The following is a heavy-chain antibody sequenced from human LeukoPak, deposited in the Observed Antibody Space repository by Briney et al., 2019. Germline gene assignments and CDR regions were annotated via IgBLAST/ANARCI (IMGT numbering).Heavy chain of an antibody. V-gene: IGHV3-23*01. D-gene: IGHD3-3*01. CDR3: ARQSQAYYDFWSGYAREAFDI. J-gene: IGHJ3*02. CDR2: ISDSGGST. Sequence: GGSLRLSCAASGFTFSNYAMNWVRQAPGKGLEWVSGISDSGGSTYYADSVKGRFTISRDNSKNTLYLQMNSLRAEDTALYYCARQSQAYYDFWSGYAREAFDIWGQGTMVTVSS. CDR1: GFTFSNYA.